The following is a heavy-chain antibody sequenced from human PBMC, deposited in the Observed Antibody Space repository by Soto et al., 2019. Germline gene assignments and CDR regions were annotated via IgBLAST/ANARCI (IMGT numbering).Heavy chain of an antibody. Sequence: GGSLRLSCTASGLSFNTYSMNWVRQAPGKGLEWISYISSDSKTIDYSDSVKGRFTISRDNARNSLYLQMKSLRAEDTAVYYCARDRFGRFRRSGGACYDFWGQGT. CDR1: GLSFNTYS. D-gene: IGHD2-15*01. J-gene: IGHJ4*02. V-gene: IGHV3-48*01. CDR2: ISSDSKTI. CDR3: ARDRFGRFRRSGGACYDF.